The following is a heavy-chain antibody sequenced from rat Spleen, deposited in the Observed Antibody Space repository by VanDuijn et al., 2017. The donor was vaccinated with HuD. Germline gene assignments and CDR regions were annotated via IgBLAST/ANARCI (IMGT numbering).Heavy chain of an antibody. CDR2: ISYDGSST. CDR3: AKEGFGVTFAY. D-gene: IGHD4-3*01. Sequence: EVQLVESGGGSVQPGRSMKLSCAASGINFSNYYMAWVRQAPTKGLEWVATISYDGSSTYYRDSVKGRFTFSRDNAKSTLYLQVDSLRSEDTATYYCAKEGFGVTFAYWGQGSLVTVSS. V-gene: IGHV5-29*01. J-gene: IGHJ3*01. CDR1: GINFSNYY.